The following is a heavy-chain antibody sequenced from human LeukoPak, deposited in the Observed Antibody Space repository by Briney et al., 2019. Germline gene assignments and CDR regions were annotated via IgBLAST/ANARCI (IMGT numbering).Heavy chain of an antibody. J-gene: IGHJ4*02. CDR3: ARLNSGYEDYYFDD. CDR1: GGSFSGYY. CDR2: INHSGST. V-gene: IGHV4-34*01. D-gene: IGHD5-12*01. Sequence: PSETLSLTCAVYGGSFSGYYWSWIRQPPGKGLEWIGEINHSGSTNYNPSLKSRVTISVDTSKNQFSLQLRSVTAADTAVYYCARLNSGYEDYYFDDWGQGTLVTVSS.